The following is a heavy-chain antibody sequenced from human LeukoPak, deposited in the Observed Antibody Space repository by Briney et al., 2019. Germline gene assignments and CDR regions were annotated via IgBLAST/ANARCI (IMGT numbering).Heavy chain of an antibody. CDR3: AGEMDIVVVPAAMLHDGFDI. D-gene: IGHD2-2*03. CDR2: INHSGST. CDR1: GGSFGGYY. Sequence: SETLSLTCAVYGGSFGGYYWSWIRQPPGKGLEWIGEINHSGSTNYNPSLKSRVTISVDTSKNQFSLKLSSVTAADTAVYYCAGEMDIVVVPAAMLHDGFDIWGQGRMVTVSS. V-gene: IGHV4-34*01. J-gene: IGHJ3*02.